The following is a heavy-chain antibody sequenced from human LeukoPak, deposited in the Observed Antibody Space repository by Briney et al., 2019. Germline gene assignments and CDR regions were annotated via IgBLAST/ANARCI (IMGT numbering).Heavy chain of an antibody. D-gene: IGHD3-10*01. Sequence: RSGGSLRLSCGASGFTFGTYWMHWVRQAPGKGLVWISGINSDGGTTTYADSVKGRFTISRDNAKKSVYLHMSSLRAEDTALYYCARLSAYYYGSYFYYYMDVWGKGTTVTVSS. CDR2: INSDGGTT. CDR3: ARLSAYYYGSYFYYYMDV. V-gene: IGHV3-74*01. CDR1: GFTFGTYW. J-gene: IGHJ6*03.